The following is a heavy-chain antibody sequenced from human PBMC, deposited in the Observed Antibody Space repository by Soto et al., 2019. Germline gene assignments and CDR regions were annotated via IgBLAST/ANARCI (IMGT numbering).Heavy chain of an antibody. V-gene: IGHV4-59*01. CDR1: GDSITGSY. J-gene: IGHJ4*02. CDR3: ARDMPYAAGSLAGCDY. Sequence: QVQLRESGPGLVKPSETLSLTCTVSGDSITGSYWSWIRQPPGKTPERIGYIYHSGTTTYNPSLKSRVSISVDTSKNQFSLRLTSVIAADTAVYYCARDMPYAAGSLAGCDYWGQGILVTVSS. D-gene: IGHD1-26*01. CDR2: IYHSGTT.